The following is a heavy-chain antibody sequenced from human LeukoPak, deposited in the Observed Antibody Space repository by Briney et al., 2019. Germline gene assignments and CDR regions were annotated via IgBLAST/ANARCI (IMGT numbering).Heavy chain of an antibody. CDR1: GFTFSSYS. J-gene: IGHJ4*02. CDR2: ISSSSSYI. D-gene: IGHD2-2*03. V-gene: IGHV3-21*01. Sequence: GGSLRLSCAASGFTFSSYSMNWVRQAPGKGLEWVSSISSSSSYIYYADSGKGRFTISRDNAKNSLYLQMNSLRAEDTAVYYCARDMVDIVVVPASPIDYWGQGTLVTVSS. CDR3: ARDMVDIVVVPASPIDY.